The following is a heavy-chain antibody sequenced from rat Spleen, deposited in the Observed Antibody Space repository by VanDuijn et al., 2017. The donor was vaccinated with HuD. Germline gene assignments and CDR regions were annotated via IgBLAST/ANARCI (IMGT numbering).Heavy chain of an antibody. CDR1: GFTFSNYY. CDR3: VRDHSSYRYFDF. D-gene: IGHD1-8*01. CDR2: ISNGGGNT. V-gene: IGHV5-25*01. Sequence: EVQLVESGGGLVQPGRSMKLSCAASGFTFSNYYMAWVRQAPTKGLEWVASISNGGGNTYYRDSVKGRFTISRDNAKITLFLQMNSLRSEDTATYYCVRDHSSYRYFDFWGPGTMVTVSS. J-gene: IGHJ1*01.